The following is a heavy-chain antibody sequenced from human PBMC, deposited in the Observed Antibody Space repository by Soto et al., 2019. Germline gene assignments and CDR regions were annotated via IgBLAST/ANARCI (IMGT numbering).Heavy chain of an antibody. V-gene: IGHV4-59*01. CDR3: ARVYEGYYYYYGMDV. Sequence: SETLSLTCTVSGGSISSYYWSWIRQPPGKGLEWIGYIYYSGSTNYNPSLKSRVTISVDTSKNQFSLKLSSVTAADTAAYYCARVYEGYYYYYGMDVWGQGTTVTVSS. J-gene: IGHJ6*02. CDR1: GGSISSYY. CDR2: IYYSGST. D-gene: IGHD2-2*02.